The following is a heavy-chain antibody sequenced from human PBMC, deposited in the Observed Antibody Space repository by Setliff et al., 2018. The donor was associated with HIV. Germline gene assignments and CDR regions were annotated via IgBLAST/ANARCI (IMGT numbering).Heavy chain of an antibody. CDR1: GGTFSNYA. D-gene: IGHD3-22*01. CDR2: IIPIFGST. J-gene: IGHJ4*02. V-gene: IGHV1-69*13. Sequence: SVKVSCKASGGTFSNYAISWVRQAPGQGLEWMGGIIPIFGSTKSAEDFLGRVTLTVDDSMTTAYMELTSLTSDDTAVYFCARSPLDYDGSDYYYRYFDLWGVGTLVTVS. CDR3: ARSPLDYDGSDYYYRYFDL.